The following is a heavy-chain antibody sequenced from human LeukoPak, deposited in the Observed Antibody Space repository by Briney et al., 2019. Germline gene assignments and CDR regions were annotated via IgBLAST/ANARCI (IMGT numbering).Heavy chain of an antibody. J-gene: IGHJ4*02. CDR3: AGHDPYSSGWYANY. V-gene: IGHV1-18*01. D-gene: IGHD6-19*01. CDR2: ISAYNGNT. CDR1: GYTFTTYG. Sequence: GASVNVSCKSSGYTFTTYGISWLRQAPGQGLEWMGWISAYNGNTNYAQKLQGRVTITTDTSTSTAYMELRSLTSGDPAVYYLAGHDPYSSGWYANYWGQGTLVTVSS.